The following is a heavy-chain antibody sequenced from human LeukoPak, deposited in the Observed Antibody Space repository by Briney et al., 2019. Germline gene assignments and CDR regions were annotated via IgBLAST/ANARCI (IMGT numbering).Heavy chain of an antibody. CDR2: IYYSGST. Sequence: SETLSLTCTVSGGSISSSSYYWGWIRQPPGKGLEWIGSIYYSGSTYYNPSLKSRVTISVDTSKNQFSLKLSSVTAADTAVYYCARAAPSITGTRVQRVFDYWGQGTLVTVSS. CDR3: ARAAPSITGTRVQRVFDY. V-gene: IGHV4-39*07. CDR1: GGSISSSSYY. D-gene: IGHD1-7*01. J-gene: IGHJ4*02.